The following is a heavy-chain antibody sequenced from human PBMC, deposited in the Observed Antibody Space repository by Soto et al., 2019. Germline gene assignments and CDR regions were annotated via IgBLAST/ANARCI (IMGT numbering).Heavy chain of an antibody. CDR1: GYTFTSYG. J-gene: IGHJ4*02. CDR2: ISAYNGNT. Sequence: ASVKVSCKASGYTFTSYGISWVRQAPGQGLEWMGWISAYNGNTNYAQKLQGRVTMTTDTSTSTAYMELRSLRTDDTAVYYCARGRYYYDSSGYYKPDDYWGQGTLVTVSS. D-gene: IGHD3-22*01. V-gene: IGHV1-18*01. CDR3: ARGRYYYDSSGYYKPDDY.